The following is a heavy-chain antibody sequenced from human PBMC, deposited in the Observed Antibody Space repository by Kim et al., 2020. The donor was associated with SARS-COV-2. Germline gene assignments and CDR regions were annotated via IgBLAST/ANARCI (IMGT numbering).Heavy chain of an antibody. V-gene: IGHV1-2*02. CDR2: INPNSGGT. CDR1: GYTFTGYY. CDR3: ARARRVYYYMDV. J-gene: IGHJ6*03. Sequence: ASVKVSCKASGYTFTGYYMHWVRQAPGQGLEWMGWINPNSGGTNYAQKFQVRVTMTRDTSISTAYMELSRLRSDDTAVYYCARARRVYYYMDVWGKGTTVTVSS.